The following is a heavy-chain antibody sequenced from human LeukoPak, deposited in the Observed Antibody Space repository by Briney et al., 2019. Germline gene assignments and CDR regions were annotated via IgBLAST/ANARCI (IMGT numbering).Heavy chain of an antibody. V-gene: IGHV1-2*02. CDR3: ARTYSGSLRGDY. J-gene: IGHJ4*02. CDR2: INPNSGGT. D-gene: IGHD1-26*01. CDR1: GYTFTSYY. Sequence: GASVKVSCKASGYTFTSYYMHWVRQAPGQGLEWMGWINPNSGGTDYAQKFQGRGTMTRDTSINTAYMDLSSLRSDDTAVYYCARTYSGSLRGDYWGQGTLVTVSS.